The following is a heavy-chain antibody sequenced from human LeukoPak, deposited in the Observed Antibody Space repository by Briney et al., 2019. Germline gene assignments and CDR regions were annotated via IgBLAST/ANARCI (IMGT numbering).Heavy chain of an antibody. Sequence: PSETLSLTCTVSGGSISPYYWSFIRQPAGKGLEWIGRISTSGSSKYNPSLESRVTISVDTSKNQFSLKLSSVTAADTAVYYCTRGSIAYYYMDVWGKGTTVTISS. CDR3: TRGSIAYYYMDV. CDR2: ISTSGSS. D-gene: IGHD3-22*01. J-gene: IGHJ6*03. V-gene: IGHV4-4*07. CDR1: GGSISPYY.